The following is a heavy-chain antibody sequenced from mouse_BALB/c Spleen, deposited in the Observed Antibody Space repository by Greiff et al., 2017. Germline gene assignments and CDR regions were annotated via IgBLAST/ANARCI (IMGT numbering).Heavy chain of an antibody. CDR2: INSNGGST. CDR3: ARNYYGYVFAY. J-gene: IGHJ3*01. V-gene: IGHV5-6-2*01. Sequence: DVMLVESGGGLVKLGGSLKLSCAASGFTFSSYYMSWVRQTPEKRLELVAAINSNGGSTYYPDTVKGRFTISRDNAKNTLYLQMSSLKSEDTALYYCARNYYGYVFAYWGQGTLVTVSA. CDR1: GFTFSSYY. D-gene: IGHD1-2*01.